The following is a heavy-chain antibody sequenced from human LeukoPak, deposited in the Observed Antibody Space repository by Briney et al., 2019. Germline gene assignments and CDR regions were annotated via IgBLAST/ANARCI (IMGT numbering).Heavy chain of an antibody. CDR2: IFDTVST. CDR1: GGSISTYY. D-gene: IGHD1-1*01. J-gene: IGHJ3*02. V-gene: IGHV4-59*01. Sequence: SETLSLTCTVPGGSISTYYWSWIRQPPGKGLEWIGYIFDTVSTKYNPSLESRVTISVDTSKNQFSLKVTSVTAADTAVYYCTRGTGDPRRAFDIWGQGTMVTVSS. CDR3: TRGTGDPRRAFDI.